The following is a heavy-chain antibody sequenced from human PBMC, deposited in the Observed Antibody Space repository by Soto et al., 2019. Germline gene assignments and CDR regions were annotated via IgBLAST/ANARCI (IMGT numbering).Heavy chain of an antibody. V-gene: IGHV1-18*01. J-gene: IGHJ6*02. Sequence: QVQVVQSGDEVKETGASVRVSCKTSGYSFTAYGISWVRQAPGQGLEWMGWISCYNGKTKYAQKVQGGVTMTTDTSTRTAYMEVRGLRSDDTAIYYCARDAPPPELRFLEWHNYDYDGMDVWGQGTTVTVSS. D-gene: IGHD3-3*01. CDR3: ARDAPPPELRFLEWHNYDYDGMDV. CDR1: GYSFTAYG. CDR2: ISCYNGKT.